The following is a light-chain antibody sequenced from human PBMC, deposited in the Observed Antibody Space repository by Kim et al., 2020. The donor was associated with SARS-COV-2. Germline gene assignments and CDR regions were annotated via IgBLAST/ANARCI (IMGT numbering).Light chain of an antibody. CDR3: QQSYSTPLYT. CDR1: QSISSY. Sequence: SVGDRVTITCRASQSISSYLNWYQQKPGKAPKRLIYAASSLQSGVPSRFSGIGSGTDFTLTISSLQPEDFATYYCQQSYSTPLYTFGQGTKLEI. CDR2: AAS. V-gene: IGKV1-39*01. J-gene: IGKJ2*01.